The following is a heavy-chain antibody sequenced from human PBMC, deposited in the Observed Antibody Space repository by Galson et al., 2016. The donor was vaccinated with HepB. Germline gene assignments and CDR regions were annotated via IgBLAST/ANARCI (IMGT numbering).Heavy chain of an antibody. CDR3: TKSRAIKFDP. CDR2: IDPSDSST. V-gene: IGHV5-10-1*01. CDR1: GYTFTSYW. Sequence: QSGAEVKKPGESLRISCKVFGYTFTSYWISWVRQMPGKGLEWMGRIDPSDSSTNYSPSFQGHVTMSADKSISTAYLQWSRLKASDTGMYYCTKSRAIKFDPWGQGTLVTVSS. D-gene: IGHD2-2*01. J-gene: IGHJ5*02.